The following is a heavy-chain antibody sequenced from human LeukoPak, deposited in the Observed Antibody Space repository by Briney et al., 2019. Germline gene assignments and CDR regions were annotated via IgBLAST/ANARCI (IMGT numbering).Heavy chain of an antibody. V-gene: IGHV3-30*18. D-gene: IGHD7-27*01. CDR2: ISYDGSNK. CDR3: AKDREGNWALDY. J-gene: IGHJ4*02. CDR1: GFTFSSYG. Sequence: GRSLRLSCAASGFTFSSYGMHWVRQAPGKGLEWVAIISYDGSNKYYTDSVKGRFTISRDNSKNTLYLQMSSLRAEDTAIYYCAKDREGNWALDYWGQGTLVTVSS.